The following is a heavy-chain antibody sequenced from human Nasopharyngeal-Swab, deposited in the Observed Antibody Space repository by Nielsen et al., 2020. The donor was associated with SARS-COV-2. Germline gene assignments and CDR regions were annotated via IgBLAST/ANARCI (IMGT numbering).Heavy chain of an antibody. CDR2: MTPKTGYT. CDR1: DYSFNKNT. CDR3: ARGGPVAFDY. Sequence: ASVKVSCKASDYSFNKNTVSWVRQGPGQGPEWMGWMTPKTGYTGYAQKFQGRVTMTWNTSISTAYMDLSSLTSEDTAVYYCARGGPVAFDYWGQGSLVIVSS. J-gene: IGHJ4*02. D-gene: IGHD6-19*01. V-gene: IGHV1-8*01.